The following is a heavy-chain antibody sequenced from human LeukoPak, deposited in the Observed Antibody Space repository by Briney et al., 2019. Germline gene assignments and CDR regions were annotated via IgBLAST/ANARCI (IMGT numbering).Heavy chain of an antibody. V-gene: IGHV5-51*01. Sequence: GESLKISCKGSGYSFSKYWIGWVRQMPGKGQEWMGIIYPGDSDTRYSPSFQGQVTISADKSISTAYLQWSSLKASDTAMYYCARQLGYSSSWSFDYWGQGTLVTVSS. CDR3: ARQLGYSSSWSFDY. CDR2: IYPGDSDT. D-gene: IGHD6-13*01. CDR1: GYSFSKYW. J-gene: IGHJ4*02.